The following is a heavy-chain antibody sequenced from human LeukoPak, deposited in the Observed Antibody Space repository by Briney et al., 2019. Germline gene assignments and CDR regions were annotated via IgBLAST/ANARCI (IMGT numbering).Heavy chain of an antibody. CDR2: ISAYNGNT. CDR3: ARGEDLRGSCYVGDDAFDI. CDR1: GYTFTSYG. Sequence: GASVKVSCKASGYTFTSYGISWVRQAPGQGLEWMGWISAYNGNTNYAQKLQGRVTMTTDTSTSTAYMELRSLRSDDTAVYYCARGEDLRGSCYVGDDAFDIWGQGTMVTVSS. D-gene: IGHD1-26*01. V-gene: IGHV1-18*01. J-gene: IGHJ3*02.